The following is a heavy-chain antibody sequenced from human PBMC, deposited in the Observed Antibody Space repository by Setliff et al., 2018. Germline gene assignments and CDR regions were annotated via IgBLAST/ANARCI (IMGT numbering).Heavy chain of an antibody. CDR2: INHSGTT. D-gene: IGHD3-3*01. CDR3: RFWSGYYKNDY. CDR1: GGSISSSRYS. Sequence: SETLSLTCSVSGGSISSSRYSWGWVRQSPGKGLDWIGEINHSGTTNYAPSLEGRISISVDTSKRQFSLKLSSVTAADMAVYYCRFWSGYYKNDYWAQGTLVTV. J-gene: IGHJ4*02. V-gene: IGHV4-39*07.